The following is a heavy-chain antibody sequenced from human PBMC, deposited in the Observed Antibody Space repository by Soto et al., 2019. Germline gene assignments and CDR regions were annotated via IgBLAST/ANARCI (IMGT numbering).Heavy chain of an antibody. CDR3: ARQIYDSSGYYYAY. CDR2: IYSLGNT. Sequence: QMQLQESGPGLVKPSETLSLICTVSGGSISSSSYYWGWIRQPPGQGLEWLGTIYSLGNTYYNPSLKSRVTISVDKSKSQLFLKLSSVTAPDTAVYYCARQIYDSSGYYYAYWGQGTLVTVSS. J-gene: IGHJ4*02. D-gene: IGHD3-22*01. CDR1: GGSISSSSYY. V-gene: IGHV4-39*01.